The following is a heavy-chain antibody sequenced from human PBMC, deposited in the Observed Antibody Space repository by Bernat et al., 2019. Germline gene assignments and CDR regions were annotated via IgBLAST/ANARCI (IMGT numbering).Heavy chain of an antibody. Sequence: EVQLLESGGGLVQPGGSLRLSCVASGFTFSSYAMSWVRQAPGKGLEWVSAISGSGGSTYYADSVKGRFTISRDNSKNTLYLQMNSLRAEDTAVYYCAKGWEYSSGWYPYYWGQGTLVTVSS. CDR1: GFTFSSYA. J-gene: IGHJ4*02. CDR3: AKGWEYSSGWYPYY. D-gene: IGHD6-19*01. V-gene: IGHV3-23*01. CDR2: ISGSGGST.